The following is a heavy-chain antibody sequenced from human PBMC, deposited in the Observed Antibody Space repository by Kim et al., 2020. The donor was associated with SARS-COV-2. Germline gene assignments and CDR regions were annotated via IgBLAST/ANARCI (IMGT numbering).Heavy chain of an antibody. CDR2: VNPDGSAT. Sequence: GGSLRLSCAASGFTFRSYAMAWVRQAPGKGLEWVSTVNPDGSATHYADSVKGRFTISRDMSKNTVSLQMDSLRAEDTAVYYCAKDVAGSICGGGCYHDGASDYWGQGTLVIVSS. V-gene: IGHV3-23*01. CDR1: GFTFRSYA. CDR3: AKDVAGSICGGGCYHDGASDY. J-gene: IGHJ4*02. D-gene: IGHD2-21*01.